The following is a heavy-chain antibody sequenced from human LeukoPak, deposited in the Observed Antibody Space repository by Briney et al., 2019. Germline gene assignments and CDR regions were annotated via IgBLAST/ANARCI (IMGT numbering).Heavy chain of an antibody. CDR1: GGTFSSYA. D-gene: IGHD5-18*01. CDR2: IIPILGIA. J-gene: IGHJ3*02. V-gene: IGHV1-69*04. CDR3: ATWGYVPGSYGYRGAFDI. Sequence: GSSVKVSCKASGGTFSSYAISWVRQAPGQGLEWMGRIIPILGIANYAQKFQGRVTMTEDTSTDTAYMELSSLRSEDTAVYYCATWGYVPGSYGYRGAFDIWGQGTMVTVSS.